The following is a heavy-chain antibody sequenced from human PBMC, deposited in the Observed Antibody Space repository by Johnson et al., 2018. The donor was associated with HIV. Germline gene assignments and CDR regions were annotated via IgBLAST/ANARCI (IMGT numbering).Heavy chain of an antibody. CDR1: GFTFNSYD. V-gene: IGHV3-33*01. D-gene: IGHD1-26*01. CDR3: ARDKGSYSPGAFDI. Sequence: QVQLVESGGGVVQPGRSLRLPCAASGFTFNSYDMHWVRQAPGKGLEWVAVIWYDGSSTSYADSVKGRFTISRDNAKNTRYLQMNSLRAEDTAVYYCARDKGSYSPGAFDIWGQGTMVTVSS. J-gene: IGHJ3*02. CDR2: IWYDGSST.